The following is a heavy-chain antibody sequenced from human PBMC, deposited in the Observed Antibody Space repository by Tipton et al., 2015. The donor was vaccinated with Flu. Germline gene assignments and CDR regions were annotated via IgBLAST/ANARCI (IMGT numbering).Heavy chain of an antibody. J-gene: IGHJ3*02. CDR2: IIPIFGTA. CDR3: ARERAQQRVLDDAFDS. D-gene: IGHD6-13*01. CDR1: GGTFSSYA. V-gene: IGHV1-69*01. Sequence: QLVQSGAEVKKPGSSVKVSCKASGGTFSSYAISWVRQAPGQGLEWMGGIIPIFGTANYAQKFQGRVTITADESTSTAYMELSSLRSEDTAVYYCARERAQQRVLDDAFDSWCQGTMVTVSS.